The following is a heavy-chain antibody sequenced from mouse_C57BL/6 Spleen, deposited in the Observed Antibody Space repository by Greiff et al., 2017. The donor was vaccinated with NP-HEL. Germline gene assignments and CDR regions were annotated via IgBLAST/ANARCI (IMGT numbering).Heavy chain of an antibody. Sequence: QVQLKESGAELVRPGASVKLSCKASGYTFTDYYINWVKQRPGQGLEWIARIYPGSGNTYYNEKFKGKATLTAEKSSSTAYMQLSSLTSEDSAVYFCARSDYGSSLYWYFDVWGTGTTVTVSS. J-gene: IGHJ1*03. CDR1: GYTFTDYY. CDR3: ARSDYGSSLYWYFDV. D-gene: IGHD1-1*01. V-gene: IGHV1-76*01. CDR2: IYPGSGNT.